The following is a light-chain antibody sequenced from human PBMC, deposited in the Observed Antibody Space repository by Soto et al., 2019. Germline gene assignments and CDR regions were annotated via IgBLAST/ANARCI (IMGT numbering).Light chain of an antibody. Sequence: EIVLTQSPGTLSLSPGERATLSCRASQSVSRSYLAWYQQKPGQAPRLLIYDASTRATGIPDRFSGSASGADFALTISRLEPEDFEVYYCQQYYDSLYTFGQGTKLEI. V-gene: IGKV3-20*01. J-gene: IGKJ2*01. CDR2: DAS. CDR1: QSVSRSY. CDR3: QQYYDSLYT.